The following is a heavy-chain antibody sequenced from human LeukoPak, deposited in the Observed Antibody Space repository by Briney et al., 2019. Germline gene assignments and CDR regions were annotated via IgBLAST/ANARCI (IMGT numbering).Heavy chain of an antibody. CDR1: GFSFTSYV. Sequence: GRSLRLSWAASGFSFTSYVIHWVRHAPGKGLEWEAVIWYDGSNKYYADSVKGRFTISRDNSKSTLYLEMNSLRAEDTAVYYCARWESSGFDYWGQGTLVTVSS. CDR2: IWYDGSNK. J-gene: IGHJ4*02. D-gene: IGHD6-19*01. CDR3: ARWESSGFDY. V-gene: IGHV3-33*01.